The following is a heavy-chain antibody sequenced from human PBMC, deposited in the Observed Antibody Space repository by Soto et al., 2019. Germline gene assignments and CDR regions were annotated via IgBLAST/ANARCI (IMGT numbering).Heavy chain of an antibody. J-gene: IGHJ4*02. Sequence: QVQLVQSGAEVKKPGSSVKVSCKASGGTFSSYAISWVRQAPGQGLEWMGGIIPIFGTANYAQKFQGRVTSTADKSTSSAYRELSSLRSEDTAVYYCARDSPTYGGNEYYFDYWGQGTLVTVSS. V-gene: IGHV1-69*06. CDR1: GGTFSSYA. CDR3: ARDSPTYGGNEYYFDY. D-gene: IGHD4-17*01. CDR2: IIPIFGTA.